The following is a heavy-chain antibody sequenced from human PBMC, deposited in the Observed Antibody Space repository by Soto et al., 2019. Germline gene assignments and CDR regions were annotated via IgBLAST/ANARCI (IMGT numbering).Heavy chain of an antibody. CDR3: ATVPRITIFGVVIYYYYGMDV. Sequence: ASVKVSCKVSGYTLTELSMHWVRQAPGKGLEWMGGFDPEDGETIYAQKFQGRVTMTEDTSTDTAYMELSSLRSEDTAVYYCATVPRITIFGVVIYYYYGMDVWGHGTTVTVSS. J-gene: IGHJ6*02. CDR1: GYTLTELS. CDR2: FDPEDGET. D-gene: IGHD3-3*01. V-gene: IGHV1-24*01.